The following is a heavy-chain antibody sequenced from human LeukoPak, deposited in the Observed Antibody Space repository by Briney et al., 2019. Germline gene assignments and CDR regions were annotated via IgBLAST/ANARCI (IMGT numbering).Heavy chain of an antibody. CDR2: IFHSGST. CDR3: ARGASFGY. V-gene: IGHV4-38-2*01. Sequence: SETLSLTCDVSGYSISSGYYWGWIRQPPGKGLEWIGSIFHSGSTYYNPSLKSRVTISVDTSKNQFSLKLSSVTAADTAVYYCARGASFGYWGQGTLVTVSS. J-gene: IGHJ4*02. CDR1: GYSISSGYY.